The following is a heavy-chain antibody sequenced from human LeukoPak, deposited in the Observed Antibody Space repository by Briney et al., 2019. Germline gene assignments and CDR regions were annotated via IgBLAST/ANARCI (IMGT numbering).Heavy chain of an antibody. CDR2: INHSGST. V-gene: IGHV4-34*01. Sequence: TSETLSLTRAVYGGSFSGYYWSWIRQPPGKGLEWIGEINHSGSTNYNPSLKSRVTISVDTSKNQFSLKLSSVTAADTAVYYCARGGSSSWYGAFDYWGQGTLVTVSS. CDR3: ARGGSSSWYGAFDY. J-gene: IGHJ4*02. D-gene: IGHD6-13*01. CDR1: GGSFSGYY.